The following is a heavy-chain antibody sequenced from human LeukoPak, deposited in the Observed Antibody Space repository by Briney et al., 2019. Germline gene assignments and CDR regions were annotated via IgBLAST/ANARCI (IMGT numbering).Heavy chain of an antibody. V-gene: IGHV1-69*13. CDR1: GGTFSSYA. J-gene: IGHJ4*02. D-gene: IGHD6-19*01. Sequence: SVKVSCKASGGTFSSYAISWVRQAPGQGLEWMGGIIPIFGTANYAQKFQGRVTITADESTSTAYMELSSLRSEDTAVYYCATHSSGWYYFDYWGQGTLVTVSS. CDR2: IIPIFGTA. CDR3: ATHSSGWYYFDY.